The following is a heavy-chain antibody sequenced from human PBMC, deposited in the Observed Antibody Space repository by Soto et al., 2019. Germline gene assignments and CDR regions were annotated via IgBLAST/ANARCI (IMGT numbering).Heavy chain of an antibody. D-gene: IGHD6-6*01. CDR3: AKDVEALARVGGMDV. Sequence: GGSLRLSCAASGFTFSSYGMHWVRQAPGKGLEWVAVISYDGSNKYYADSVKGRFTISRDNSKNTLYLQMNSLRAEDTAVYYCAKDVEALARVGGMDVWGQGTTVTVSS. V-gene: IGHV3-30*18. J-gene: IGHJ6*02. CDR2: ISYDGSNK. CDR1: GFTFSSYG.